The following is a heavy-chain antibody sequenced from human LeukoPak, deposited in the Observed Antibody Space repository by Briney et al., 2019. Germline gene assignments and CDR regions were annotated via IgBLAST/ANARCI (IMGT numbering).Heavy chain of an antibody. J-gene: IGHJ5*02. D-gene: IGHD3-22*01. CDR1: GVSIRSSVPITSSILY. V-gene: IGHV4-39*01. Sequence: SETLSLTCTVSGVSIRSSVPITSSILYWAWVRQPPGKGLEWIGDISYSGGTYYNPSLRSRVTISVDTPNNQFSLKLSSVTAADTAVYYCARHPIGVGKFDPWGQGTLVTVSS. CDR3: ARHPIGVGKFDP. CDR2: ISYSGGT.